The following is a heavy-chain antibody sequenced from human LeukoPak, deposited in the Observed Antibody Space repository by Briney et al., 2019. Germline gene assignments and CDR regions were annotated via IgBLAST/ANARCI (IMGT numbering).Heavy chain of an antibody. CDR3: ARAKMTTAGGVFDY. D-gene: IGHD6-13*01. Sequence: GGSLRLSCAASGFTFSSYATSWVRQAPGKGLEWVSTISGSGSTTYYADSVKGRFTISRDNSKNTLYLQMNSLRAEDTAVYYCARAKMTTAGGVFDYWGQGTLVTVSS. J-gene: IGHJ4*02. CDR1: GFTFSSYA. CDR2: ISGSGSTT. V-gene: IGHV3-23*01.